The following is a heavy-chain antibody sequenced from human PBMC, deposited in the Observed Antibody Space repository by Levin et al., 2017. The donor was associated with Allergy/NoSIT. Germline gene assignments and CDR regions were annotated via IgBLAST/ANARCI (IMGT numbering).Heavy chain of an antibody. CDR3: ARPPYSSGWYWNFDY. Sequence: GGSLRLSCAASGFTFSSYWMSWVRQAPGKGLEWVANIKQDGSEKYYVDSVKGRFTISRDNAKNSLYLQMNSLRAEDTAVYYCARPPYSSGWYWNFDYWGQGTLVTVSS. D-gene: IGHD6-19*01. J-gene: IGHJ4*02. V-gene: IGHV3-7*01. CDR2: IKQDGSEK. CDR1: GFTFSSYW.